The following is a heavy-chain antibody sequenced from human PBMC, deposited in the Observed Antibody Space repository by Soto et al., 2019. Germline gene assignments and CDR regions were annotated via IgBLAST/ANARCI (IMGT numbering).Heavy chain of an antibody. CDR3: ARRYGASFDY. D-gene: IGHD4-17*01. Sequence: SETLSLTCAVSGYSISSSNWWGWIRQPPGKGLEWIGYIYYSGTTYYNPYLKSQDTISVDTSKNHFSLKLRSLTAAATAVYYWARRYGASFDYWGQETLVTVSS. V-gene: IGHV4-28*01. J-gene: IGHJ4*02. CDR2: IYYSGTT. CDR1: GYSISSSNW.